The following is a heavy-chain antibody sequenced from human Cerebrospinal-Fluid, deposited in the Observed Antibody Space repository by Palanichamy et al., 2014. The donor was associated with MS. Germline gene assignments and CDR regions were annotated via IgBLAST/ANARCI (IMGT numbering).Heavy chain of an antibody. D-gene: IGHD6-13*01. CDR1: GFPLSSNGVG. Sequence: QITLEESGPARVKPTQALALTCTFSGFPLSSNGVGVGWIRQPPGKALEWLAFIYWDDDKRYSPSLKTRLTITKDTPKSQVALIMTNLDPMDTGTYYCAHRRPGSGSWNSGVFDYWGQGTLVTVSS. CDR2: IYWDDDK. J-gene: IGHJ4*02. V-gene: IGHV2-5*02. CDR3: AHRRPGSGSWNSGVFDY.